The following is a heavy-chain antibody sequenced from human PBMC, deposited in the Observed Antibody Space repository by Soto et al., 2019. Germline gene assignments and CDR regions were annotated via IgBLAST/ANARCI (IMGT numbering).Heavy chain of an antibody. V-gene: IGHV1-3*01. CDR1: GYAFTDFA. D-gene: IGHD1-26*01. CDR3: SRPGAHRVIDY. CDR2: INAGNGNS. Sequence: ASVKVSCKTSGYAFTDFAIHWVRQAPGQRPEWMGFINAGNGNSVYSEQFQVRVTFTFDTSASTVYMELSSLTSEDTAIYYCSRPGAHRVIDYWGPGTLGTVAS. J-gene: IGHJ4*02.